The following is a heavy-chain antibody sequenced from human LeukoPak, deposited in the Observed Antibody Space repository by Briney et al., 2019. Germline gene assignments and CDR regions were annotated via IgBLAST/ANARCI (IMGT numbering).Heavy chain of an antibody. D-gene: IGHD5-18*01. V-gene: IGHV1-69*01. CDR3: AGAPPYSYGYGYYYGMDV. Sequence: SVKVSCKASGGTFSSYAISWVRQAPGQGLEWMGGIIPIFGTANYAQKFQGRVTITADESTSTAYMELSSLRSEDTAVYYCAGAPPYSYGYGYYYGMDVWGQGTTVTVSS. CDR2: IIPIFGTA. J-gene: IGHJ6*02. CDR1: GGTFSSYA.